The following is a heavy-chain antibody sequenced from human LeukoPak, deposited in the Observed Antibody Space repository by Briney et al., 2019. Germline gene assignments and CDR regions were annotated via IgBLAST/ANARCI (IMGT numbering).Heavy chain of an antibody. CDR1: GFTFSSYS. Sequence: GGSLRLSCAASGFTFSSYSMNWVRQAPGKGLEWVSYISSSSSTIYYADSVKGRFTISRDNAKNSLYLQMNSLRAEDTAVYYCARDCSSTSRYHPQSIHYRYYFDYWGQGTLVTVSS. J-gene: IGHJ4*02. CDR3: ARDCSSTSRYHPQSIHYRYYFDY. D-gene: IGHD2-2*01. CDR2: ISSSSSTI. V-gene: IGHV3-48*01.